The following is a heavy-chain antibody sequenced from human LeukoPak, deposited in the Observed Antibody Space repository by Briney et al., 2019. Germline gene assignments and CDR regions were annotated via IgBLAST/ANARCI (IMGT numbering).Heavy chain of an antibody. J-gene: IGHJ4*02. CDR2: IYHSGST. Sequence: PSETLSLTCAVSGGSISSGGYSWSWIRQPPGKGLEWVVYIYHSGSTYYNPSLKSRVTISGDRSKNQFSLKLSSVTAADTAVYYCARESGGASGSYFDYWGQGTLVTVSS. D-gene: IGHD1-26*01. V-gene: IGHV4-30-2*01. CDR1: GGSISSGGYS. CDR3: ARESGGASGSYFDY.